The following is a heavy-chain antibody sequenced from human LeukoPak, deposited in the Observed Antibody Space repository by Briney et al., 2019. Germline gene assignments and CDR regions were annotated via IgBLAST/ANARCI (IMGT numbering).Heavy chain of an antibody. D-gene: IGHD2-15*01. CDR3: ARDVGHCSGGSCPLDY. V-gene: IGHV4-61*02. CDR2: IYTSGST. J-gene: IGHJ4*02. Sequence: SETLSLTCSVSGYSITTGYYWGWIRQPAGKGLEWIGRIYTSGSTNYNPSLKSRVTISVDTSKNQFSLKLSSVTAADTAVYYCARDVGHCSGGSCPLDYWGQGTLVTVSS. CDR1: GYSITTGYY.